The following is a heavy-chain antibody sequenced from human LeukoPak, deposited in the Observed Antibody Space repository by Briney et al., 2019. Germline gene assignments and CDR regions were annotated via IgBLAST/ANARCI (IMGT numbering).Heavy chain of an antibody. Sequence: SETLSLTCTVSGGSISSYYWSWIRQPAGKGLEWIGRIYTSGSTNYNPSLKSRVTISVDTSKNQFSLKLSSVTAADTAVYYCARGYDILTGYHGAGWFDPWGQGTLVTVSS. J-gene: IGHJ5*02. CDR2: IYTSGST. CDR1: GGSISSYY. V-gene: IGHV4-4*07. D-gene: IGHD3-9*01. CDR3: ARGYDILTGYHGAGWFDP.